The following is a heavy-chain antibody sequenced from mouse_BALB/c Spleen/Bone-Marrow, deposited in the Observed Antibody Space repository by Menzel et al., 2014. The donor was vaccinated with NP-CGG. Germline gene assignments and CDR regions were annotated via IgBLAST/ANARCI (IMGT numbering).Heavy chain of an antibody. V-gene: IGHV5-9-3*01. J-gene: IGHJ2*01. Sequence: EVQRVESGGGLVKPGGSLKLSCAASGFTFSSYAMSWVRQTPEKRLDWVATISSGGNYTYYPDSVKGRFTISRDNAKNTLYLQMSSLRSEDSAMYYCASTGYFFDYWGQGTTLTVSS. D-gene: IGHD4-1*01. CDR2: ISSGGNYT. CDR1: GFTFSSYA. CDR3: ASTGYFFDY.